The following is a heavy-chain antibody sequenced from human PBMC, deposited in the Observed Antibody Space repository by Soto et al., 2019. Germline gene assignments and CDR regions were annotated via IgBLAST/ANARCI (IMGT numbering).Heavy chain of an antibody. Sequence: SGTLSLTCTVSGGSISSYYWSWIRQPPGKGLEWIGYIYYSGSTNYNPSLKSRVTISVDTSKNQFSLKLSSVTAADTAVYYCARLRSAALYYYYMDVWGKGTTVTVSS. D-gene: IGHD3-3*01. V-gene: IGHV4-59*01. J-gene: IGHJ6*03. CDR2: IYYSGST. CDR3: ARLRSAALYYYYMDV. CDR1: GGSISSYY.